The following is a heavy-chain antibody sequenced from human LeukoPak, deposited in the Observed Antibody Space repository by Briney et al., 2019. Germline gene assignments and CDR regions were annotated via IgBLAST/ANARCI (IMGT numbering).Heavy chain of an antibody. J-gene: IGHJ4*02. CDR2: ISDGGGST. CDR1: GFTFSSYA. D-gene: IGHD2-15*01. CDR3: VKDVLPFRIESFDY. Sequence: LPGVSLRLSCAASGFTFSSYAMSWVRQAPGKGLEWVSAISDGGGSTYYADSVKGRFTISRDNSKNTLYLQMNSLRVEDTAVYYCVKDVLPFRIESFDYWGQGTLVTVSS. V-gene: IGHV3-23*01.